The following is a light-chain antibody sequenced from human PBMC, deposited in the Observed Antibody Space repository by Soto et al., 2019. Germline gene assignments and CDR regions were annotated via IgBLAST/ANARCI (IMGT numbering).Light chain of an antibody. CDR1: QSISSW. CDR3: QQYNSYSLT. V-gene: IGKV1-5*03. J-gene: IGKJ1*01. Sequence: DIQMTQSSSTPSASVGGRFTTTCRASQSISSWLAWYQQKPGKAPKLLIYKASSLESGVPSRFSGSGSGTEFTLTISSLQPDDFATYYCQQYNSYSLTFGQGTKVDIK. CDR2: KAS.